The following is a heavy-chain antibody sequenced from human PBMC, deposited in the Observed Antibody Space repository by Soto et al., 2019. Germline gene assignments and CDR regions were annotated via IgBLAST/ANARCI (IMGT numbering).Heavy chain of an antibody. CDR1: GGSFSGYY. Sequence: PSETLSLTCAVYGGSFSGYYWSWIRQPPGKGLEWIGEINHSGSTNYNPSLKSRVTISVDTSKNQFSLKLSSVTAADTAVYYCARGPRDYYGSGRLPNKRWFDPWGQGTLVTVS. CDR3: ARGPRDYYGSGRLPNKRWFDP. CDR2: INHSGST. D-gene: IGHD3-10*01. J-gene: IGHJ5*02. V-gene: IGHV4-34*01.